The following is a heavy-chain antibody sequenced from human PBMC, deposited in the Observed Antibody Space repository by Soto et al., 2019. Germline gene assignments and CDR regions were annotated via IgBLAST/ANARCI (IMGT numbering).Heavy chain of an antibody. D-gene: IGHD2-21*02. V-gene: IGHV3-21*01. CDR2: ISSSSSYI. CDR1: GFTFSSYS. J-gene: IGHJ4*02. CDR3: ARVSSAYCGGDCYSPYYFDY. Sequence: EVQLVESGGGLVKPGGSLRLSCAASGFTFSSYSMNWVRQAPGKGLEWVSSISSSSSYIYYADSVKGRFTISRDNAKNSLYLQMTSLRAEDTAVYYCARVSSAYCGGDCYSPYYFDYWGQGTLVTVSS.